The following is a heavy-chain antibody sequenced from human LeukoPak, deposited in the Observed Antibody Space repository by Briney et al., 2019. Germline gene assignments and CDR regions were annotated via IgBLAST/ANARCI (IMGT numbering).Heavy chain of an antibody. J-gene: IGHJ4*02. CDR3: ARDGVAAGIYFDY. CDR1: GFTFSSYW. Sequence: GGSLRLSCAASGFTFSSYWMNWARQAPGKGLEWVANINQDGSEKHYVDSVKGRFTISRDNAKNSLYLQMNSLRVEDTAVYYCARDGVAAGIYFDYWGQGTLVTVSS. CDR2: INQDGSEK. D-gene: IGHD6-13*01. V-gene: IGHV3-7*01.